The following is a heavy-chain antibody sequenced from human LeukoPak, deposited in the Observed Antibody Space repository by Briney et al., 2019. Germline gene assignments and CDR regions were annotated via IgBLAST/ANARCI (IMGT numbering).Heavy chain of an antibody. J-gene: IGHJ4*02. CDR3: ARTYYDFWSGYYSHEGNPFDY. Sequence: GGSLRLSCAASGFTFSTYNMNWVRQAPGKGLEWASCISTSSSYIYYSDSVKGRFTISRDNSKNTLYLQMNSLRAEDTAVYYCARTYYDFWSGYYSHEGNPFDYWGQGTLVTVSS. CDR1: GFTFSTYN. CDR2: ISTSSSYI. D-gene: IGHD3-3*01. V-gene: IGHV3-21*01.